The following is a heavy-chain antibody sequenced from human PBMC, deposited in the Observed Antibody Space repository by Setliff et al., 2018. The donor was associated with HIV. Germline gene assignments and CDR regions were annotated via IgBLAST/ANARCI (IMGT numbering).Heavy chain of an antibody. J-gene: IGHJ4*02. CDR1: GYTFTSYG. CDR3: AREESSGHEDY. D-gene: IGHD2-15*01. Sequence: ASVKVSCKASGYTFTSYGISWVRQAPGQGLEWMGWISAYNGNTNYAQKLQGRVTMTTDTSTSTAYVELRSLRSDDTAVYYCAREESSGHEDYWGQGTLVTVSS. V-gene: IGHV1-18*01. CDR2: ISAYNGNT.